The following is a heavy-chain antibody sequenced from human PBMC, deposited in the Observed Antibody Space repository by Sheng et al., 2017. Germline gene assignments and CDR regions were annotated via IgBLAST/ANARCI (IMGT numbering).Heavy chain of an antibody. CDR3: ASIFRGVSKPDY. V-gene: IGHV3-48*03. CDR2: ISGSGNSI. CDR1: GFTFSSYE. D-gene: IGHD3-10*01. J-gene: IGHJ4*02. Sequence: EVQLVESGGGLVQPGGSLRLSCAASGFTFSSYEMNWVRQAPGKGLEWVSYISGSGNSIYYAHSMKGRFTISRDNAKNSLYLQMNSLRVEDTAIYYCASIFRGVSKPDYWGQGTLVTVSS.